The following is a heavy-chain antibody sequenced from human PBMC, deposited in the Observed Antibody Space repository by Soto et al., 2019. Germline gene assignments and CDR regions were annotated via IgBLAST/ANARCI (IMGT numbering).Heavy chain of an antibody. D-gene: IGHD2-2*01. CDR1: GFTFSSYA. J-gene: IGHJ4*02. CDR2: ISGSGGST. V-gene: IGHV3-23*01. Sequence: TGGSLRLSCAASGFTFSSYAMSWVRQAPGKGLEWVSAISGSGGSTYYADSVKGRFTISRDNSKNTLHLQMNSLRAEDTAVYYCEKDAWEYCSSTSCLNCVAYADEYYFDYWGQGTLVTVSS. CDR3: EKDAWEYCSSTSCLNCVAYADEYYFDY.